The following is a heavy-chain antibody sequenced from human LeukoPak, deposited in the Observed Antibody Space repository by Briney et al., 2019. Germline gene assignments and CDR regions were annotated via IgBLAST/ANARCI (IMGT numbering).Heavy chain of an antibody. D-gene: IGHD2-2*02. Sequence: ASVKVSCKASGGTFSSYAISWVRQAPGQGLEWMGGIIPIFGTANYAQKFQGRVTITTDESTSTAYMELSSLRSEDTAVYYCAIWANCSSTSCYTQYYYYMDVWGKGTTVTVSS. J-gene: IGHJ6*03. CDR1: GGTFSSYA. CDR2: IIPIFGTA. CDR3: AIWANCSSTSCYTQYYYYMDV. V-gene: IGHV1-69*05.